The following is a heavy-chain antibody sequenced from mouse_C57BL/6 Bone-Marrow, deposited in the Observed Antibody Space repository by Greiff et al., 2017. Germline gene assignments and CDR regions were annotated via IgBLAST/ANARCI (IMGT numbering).Heavy chain of an antibody. Sequence: QVHVQQPGAELVRPGSSVKLSCKASGYTFTSYWMDWVKQRPGQGLEWIGNIYPSDSETHYNQKFKDKATLTVDKSSSTAYMQLSSLTSEDSAVYYCARDYYGSRGFAYWGQGTLVTVSA. CDR1: GYTFTSYW. CDR3: ARDYYGSRGFAY. V-gene: IGHV1-61*01. J-gene: IGHJ3*01. D-gene: IGHD1-1*01. CDR2: IYPSDSET.